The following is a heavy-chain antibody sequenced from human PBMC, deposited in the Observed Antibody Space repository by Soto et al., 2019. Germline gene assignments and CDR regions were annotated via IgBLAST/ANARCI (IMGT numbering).Heavy chain of an antibody. CDR3: ARHPALDDFWSGYYYYYGMDV. D-gene: IGHD3-3*01. Sequence: GESLKISCKGSGYSFTSYWISWVRQMPGKGLEWMGRIDPSDSYTNYSPSFQGHVTISADKSISTAYLQWSSLKASDTAMYYCARHPALDDFWSGYYYYYGMDVWGQGTKVTVSS. CDR1: GYSFTSYW. J-gene: IGHJ6*02. CDR2: IDPSDSYT. V-gene: IGHV5-10-1*01.